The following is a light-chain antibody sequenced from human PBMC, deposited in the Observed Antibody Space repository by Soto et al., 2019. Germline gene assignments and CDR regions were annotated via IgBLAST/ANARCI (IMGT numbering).Light chain of an antibody. CDR1: QSVANY. J-gene: IGKJ4*01. V-gene: IGKV3D-15*01. CDR3: HQYYKWPLT. CDR2: DAS. Sequence: EIVMTQSPATLSLSPGERATLSCRASQSVANYLAWYQQKPGQAPRLLIYDASSRAAGVPARFSGSGSGTDFTLTISSLLSEDFAVYYCHQYYKWPLTFGGGTKVDIK.